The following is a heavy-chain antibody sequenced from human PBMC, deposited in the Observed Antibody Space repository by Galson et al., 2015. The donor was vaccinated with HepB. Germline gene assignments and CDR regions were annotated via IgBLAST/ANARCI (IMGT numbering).Heavy chain of an antibody. J-gene: IGHJ4*02. Sequence: LRLSCAASGFTFSSYWMSWVRQAPGQGLEWVANIKQDGSEKYYVDSVKGRFTISRDNAKNSLYLQMNSLRAEDTAVYYCAAGDPDGSGSYYNPPWGYWGQGTLVTVSS. D-gene: IGHD3-10*01. CDR3: AAGDPDGSGSYYNPPWGY. CDR2: IKQDGSEK. V-gene: IGHV3-7*01. CDR1: GFTFSSYW.